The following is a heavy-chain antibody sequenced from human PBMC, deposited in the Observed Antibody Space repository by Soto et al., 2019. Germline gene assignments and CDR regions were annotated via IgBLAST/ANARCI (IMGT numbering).Heavy chain of an antibody. Sequence: ASVKVSCKASGYTFTGYYIHWVRRAPGQGLEWMGWINPNSGGTNYAQKFQGRVTMTRDTSISTAYMELSRLRSDDTAVYYCARGGAVAVYYFDYWGQGTLVTVSS. CDR3: ARGGAVAVYYFDY. V-gene: IGHV1-2*02. D-gene: IGHD6-19*01. CDR1: GYTFTGYY. J-gene: IGHJ4*02. CDR2: INPNSGGT.